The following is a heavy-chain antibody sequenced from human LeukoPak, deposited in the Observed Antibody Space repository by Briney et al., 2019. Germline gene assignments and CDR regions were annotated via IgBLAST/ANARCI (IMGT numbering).Heavy chain of an antibody. D-gene: IGHD1-26*01. CDR2: IIPIFGIA. CDR1: GGTFSSYA. J-gene: IGHJ4*02. Sequence: SVKVSCKASGGTFSSYAISWVRQAPGQGLEWMGRIIPIFGIANYARKFQGRVTITADKSTSTAYMELSSLRSEDTAVYYCARERGYSGSYCFDYWGQGTLVTVSS. CDR3: ARERGYSGSYCFDY. V-gene: IGHV1-69*04.